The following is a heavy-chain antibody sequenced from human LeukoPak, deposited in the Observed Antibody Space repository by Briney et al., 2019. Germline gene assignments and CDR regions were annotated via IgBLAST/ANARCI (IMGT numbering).Heavy chain of an antibody. J-gene: IGHJ6*03. CDR2: INTNTGNP. D-gene: IGHD3-10*01. Sequence: GASVKVSCKASGYTFTSYAMNWVRQAPGQGLEWMGWINTNTGNPTYAQGFTGRFVFSLDTSVSTAYLQISSLKAEDTAVYYCAFNSLWFGELNSFYYYYMDVWGKGTTVTVSS. V-gene: IGHV7-4-1*02. CDR3: AFNSLWFGELNSFYYYYMDV. CDR1: GYTFTSYA.